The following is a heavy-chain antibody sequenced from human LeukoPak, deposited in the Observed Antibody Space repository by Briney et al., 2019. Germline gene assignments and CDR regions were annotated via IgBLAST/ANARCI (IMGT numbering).Heavy chain of an antibody. CDR1: GGSISSYY. Sequence: ASETLSLTCTVSGGSISSYYWSWIRQPPGKGLEWIGYIYYSWSTNYNPSLKSRVTISVDTSKNQFSLKLSSVTAADTAVYYCARERRLWRSMIEVKLYYFDYWGQGTLVTVSS. CDR3: ARERRLWRSMIEVKLYYFDY. J-gene: IGHJ4*02. V-gene: IGHV4-59*12. CDR2: IYYSWST. D-gene: IGHD3-22*01.